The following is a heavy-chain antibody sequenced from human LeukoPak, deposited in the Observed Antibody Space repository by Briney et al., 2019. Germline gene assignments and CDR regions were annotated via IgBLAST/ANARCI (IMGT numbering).Heavy chain of an antibody. D-gene: IGHD6-19*01. CDR2: MNSDGTTT. J-gene: IGHJ4*02. Sequence: GGSLRLSCAAFGFTFSDHWMHWVRQVQGKGLLWVARMNSDGTTTNYADSVKGRFTISRDNAKNTLFLQMNSLGAEDTAVYYCARAGWYRFDSWGQGTLVTVS. CDR1: GFTFSDHW. V-gene: IGHV3-74*01. CDR3: ARAGWYRFDS.